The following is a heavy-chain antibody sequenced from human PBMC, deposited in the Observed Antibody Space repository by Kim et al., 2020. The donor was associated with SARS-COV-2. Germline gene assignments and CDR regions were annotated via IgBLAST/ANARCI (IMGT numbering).Heavy chain of an antibody. J-gene: IGHJ6*02. CDR2: ISSSSSYI. D-gene: IGHD2-15*01. V-gene: IGHV3-21*01. CDR1: GFTFSSYS. CDR3: ARDIVVVVAAEYYYYGMDV. Sequence: GGSLRLSCAASGFTFSSYSMNWVRQAPGKGLEWVSSISSSSSYIYYADSVKGRFTISRDNAKNSLYLQMNSLRAEDTAVYYCARDIVVVVAAEYYYYGMDVWGQGTTVTVSS.